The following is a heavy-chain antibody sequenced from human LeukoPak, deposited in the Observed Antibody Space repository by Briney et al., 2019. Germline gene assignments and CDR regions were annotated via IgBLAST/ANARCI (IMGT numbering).Heavy chain of an antibody. J-gene: IGHJ4*02. CDR2: IYYSGST. CDR3: ARGFDSRNSGFPQNDY. D-gene: IGHD4-23*01. V-gene: IGHV4-39*01. CDR1: GGSISSSSYY. Sequence: SETLSLTCTVSGGSISSSSYYWGRIRPPPGKGREWIGSIYYSGSTYYNPSLKSRVTISVGTSKNQFSLKLSSVTAADTAVYYCARGFDSRNSGFPQNDYWGPGTLVTVSS.